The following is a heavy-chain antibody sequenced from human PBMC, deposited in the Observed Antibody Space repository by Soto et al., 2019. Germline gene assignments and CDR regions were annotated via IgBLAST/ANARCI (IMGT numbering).Heavy chain of an antibody. J-gene: IGHJ6*02. V-gene: IGHV3-21*01. Sequence: GGSLRLSCAASGFTFSSYSMNWVRQAPGKGLEWVSSISSSSSYICYADSVKGRFTISRDNAKNSLYLQMNSLRAEDTAVYYCARAIDNRFQYYDFWSGYYSDYYGMDVCRDVTTVTV. CDR2: ISSSSSYI. CDR1: GFTFSSYS. CDR3: ARAIDNRFQYYDFWSGYYSDYYGMDV. D-gene: IGHD3-3*01.